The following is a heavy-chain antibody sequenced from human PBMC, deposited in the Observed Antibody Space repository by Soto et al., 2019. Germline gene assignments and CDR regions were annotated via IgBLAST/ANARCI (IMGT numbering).Heavy chain of an antibody. J-gene: IGHJ4*02. CDR2: IIPIFGTA. V-gene: IGHV1-69*01. CDR3: ARDGGRHSGGIDY. D-gene: IGHD1-26*01. Sequence: QVQLVQSGAEVKKPGSSVKVSCKASGGTFSSYSINWVRQAPGQGLEWMGEIIPIFGTANYAQKFQGRVTITADESTSTVYMELSSLRSEVTAVYYCARDGGRHSGGIDYWGQGTLVTVSS. CDR1: GGTFSSYS.